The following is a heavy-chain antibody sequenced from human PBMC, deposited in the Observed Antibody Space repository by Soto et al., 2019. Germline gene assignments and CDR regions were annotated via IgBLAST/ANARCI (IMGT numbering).Heavy chain of an antibody. CDR1: GYSIDSGSY. CDR3: ARVHVMVVAGSTFDY. Sequence: PSETLSLTCTVFGYSIDSGSYWAWSRQPPGKGPEWIASIYHGGTTFYNPSRKSRLTISVETSNNQFSLKLTSVTAADTAVYYCARVHVMVVAGSTFDYWGHGTLVTVSS. V-gene: IGHV4-38-2*02. J-gene: IGHJ4*01. CDR2: IYHGGTT. D-gene: IGHD6-19*01.